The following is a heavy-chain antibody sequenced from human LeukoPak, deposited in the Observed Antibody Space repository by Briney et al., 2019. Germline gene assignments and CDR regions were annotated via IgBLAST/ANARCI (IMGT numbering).Heavy chain of an antibody. CDR2: INPSGGST. D-gene: IGHD7-27*01. Sequence: GASVKVSCKASGYTFISYYMHWVRQAPGRGLEWMGIINPSGGSTGYAQRFQGRVTMTRDTSTSTVYMELSSLRSEDTAVYYCTRDRPLTGEGFDYWGQGTLVTVSS. V-gene: IGHV1-46*01. J-gene: IGHJ4*02. CDR1: GYTFISYY. CDR3: TRDRPLTGEGFDY.